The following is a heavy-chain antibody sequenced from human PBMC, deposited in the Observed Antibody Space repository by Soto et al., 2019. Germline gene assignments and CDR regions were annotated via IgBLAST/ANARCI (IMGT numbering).Heavy chain of an antibody. D-gene: IGHD2-21*02. CDR1: GYTFTSYA. J-gene: IGHJ4*02. V-gene: IGHV1-3*01. Sequence: GASVKVSFKASGYTFTSYAIHWVRPAPGQRLEWMGWINAGNGNTKYSQKFQGRVTITRDTSASTAYMELSSLRSEDTAVYYCARAWVVVTAPDYWGQGTLVTVSS. CDR3: ARAWVVVTAPDY. CDR2: INAGNGNT.